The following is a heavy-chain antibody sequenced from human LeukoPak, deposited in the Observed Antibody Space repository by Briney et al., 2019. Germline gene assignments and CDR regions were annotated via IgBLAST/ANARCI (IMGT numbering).Heavy chain of an antibody. J-gene: IGHJ4*02. CDR1: GGSISSYY. Sequence: SETLSLTCTVSGGSISSYYWNWIRQPPGKGLAWIGFIYYSGNTNYNPSLKSRVTISVDTSKNQFSLKLSSVTAADTAVYYCARVRGDYYFDYWGQGTLVSVSS. CDR2: IYYSGNT. V-gene: IGHV4-59*01. D-gene: IGHD3-16*01. CDR3: ARVRGDYYFDY.